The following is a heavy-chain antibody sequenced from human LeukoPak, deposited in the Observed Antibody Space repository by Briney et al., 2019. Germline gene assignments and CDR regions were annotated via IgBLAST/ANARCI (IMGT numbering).Heavy chain of an antibody. D-gene: IGHD1-1*01. V-gene: IGHV4-61*10. CDR3: AKASSYTFFDY. CDR1: GGSISSSTYY. J-gene: IGHJ4*02. CDR2: IYYSGST. Sequence: NPSQTLSLTCTVSGGSISSSTYYWSWIRQPAGKGLEWIGYIYYSGSTNYNPSLKSRVTISVDTSKNQFSLKLSSVTAADTAVYYCAKASSYTFFDYWGQGTLVTVSS.